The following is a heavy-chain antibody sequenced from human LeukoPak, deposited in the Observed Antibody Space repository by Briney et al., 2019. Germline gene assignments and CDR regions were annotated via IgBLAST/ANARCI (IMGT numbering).Heavy chain of an antibody. J-gene: IGHJ3*02. D-gene: IGHD3-9*01. Sequence: PSQTLSLTCTVSGGSISSGGYYWSWIRQHPGKRLEWIGYIYYSGSTYYNPSLKSRVTISVDTSKNQFSLKLSSVTAADTAVYYCARADILTGYPVHDAFDIWGQGTMVTVSS. CDR1: GGSISSGGYY. V-gene: IGHV4-31*03. CDR2: IYYSGST. CDR3: ARADILTGYPVHDAFDI.